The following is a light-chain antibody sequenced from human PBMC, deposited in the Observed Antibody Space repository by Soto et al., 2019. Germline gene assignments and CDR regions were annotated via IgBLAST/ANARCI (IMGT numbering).Light chain of an antibody. CDR3: QQYGSSLWT. V-gene: IGKV3-20*01. CDR1: QGVSSY. J-gene: IGKJ1*01. Sequence: EIVLFQSPGALSLSPGEGATLSCRASQGVSSYLAWYQQKPGQAPRLLIYGASSRATGIPDRFSGSGSGTDFTLTISRLEPEDVAVYYCQQYGSSLWTLGQGTKVDI. CDR2: GAS.